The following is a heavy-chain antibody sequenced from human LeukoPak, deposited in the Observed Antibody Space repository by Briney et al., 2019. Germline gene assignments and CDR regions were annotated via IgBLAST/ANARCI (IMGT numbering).Heavy chain of an antibody. CDR2: TNQDGSEK. D-gene: IGHD4-17*01. J-gene: IGHJ3*02. CDR1: GFNFRTYW. V-gene: IGHV3-7*01. CDR3: VRVLRDYVEAFDI. Sequence: PGGSLRLSCAASGFNFRTYWMSWVRQAPGKGLEWLANTNQDGSEKHYVDSVKGRMSISRDNAESSVYLQMNSLRVEDTAVYYCVRVLRDYVEAFDIWGQGTMVAVSS.